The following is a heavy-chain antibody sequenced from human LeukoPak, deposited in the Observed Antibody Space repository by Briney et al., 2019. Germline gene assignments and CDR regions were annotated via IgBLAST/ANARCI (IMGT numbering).Heavy chain of an antibody. J-gene: IGHJ6*04. CDR1: GFTFDDYG. Sequence: GGSLRLSCAASGFTFDDYGMSWVRQAPGKGLEWVANIKQDGSEKYYVDSVKGRFTISRDNAKNSLYLQMNSLRAEDTAVYYCARDPGIEDVWGKGTTVTVSS. CDR3: ARDPGIEDV. D-gene: IGHD6-13*01. CDR2: IKQDGSEK. V-gene: IGHV3-7*01.